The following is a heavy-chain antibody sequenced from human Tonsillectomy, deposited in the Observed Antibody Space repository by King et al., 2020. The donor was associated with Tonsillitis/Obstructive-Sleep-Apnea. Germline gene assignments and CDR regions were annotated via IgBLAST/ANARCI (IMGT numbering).Heavy chain of an antibody. D-gene: IGHD3-22*01. CDR2: ISAYNGDT. CDR3: ARDSRSHYYDTSGYYTFEY. CDR1: GYTFTTYG. V-gene: IGHV1-18*01. Sequence: QLVQSGAEVKKPGASVKVSCKASGYTFTTYGISWVRQAPGQGLEWMGWISAYNGDTNYAQKLQDRVTMTTDTSTSTAYMEVRSLRSDDTAVYYCARDSRSHYYDTSGYYTFEYWGREPWSPSPQ. J-gene: IGHJ4*02.